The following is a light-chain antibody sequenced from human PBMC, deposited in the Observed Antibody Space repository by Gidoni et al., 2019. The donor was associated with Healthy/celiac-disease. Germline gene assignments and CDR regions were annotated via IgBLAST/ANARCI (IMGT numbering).Light chain of an antibody. CDR2: DAS. CDR3: QQRSNWAT. J-gene: IGKJ3*01. V-gene: IGKV3-11*01. Sequence: DIVLSQSPATLSLSPGERATLSCRASQSVSSYLAWYQQKPGQAPSLLIYDASNRTTGIPARFSGSGSGTDFTLTISSLEPEDFAVYYCQQRSNWATFGPGTKVDIK. CDR1: QSVSSY.